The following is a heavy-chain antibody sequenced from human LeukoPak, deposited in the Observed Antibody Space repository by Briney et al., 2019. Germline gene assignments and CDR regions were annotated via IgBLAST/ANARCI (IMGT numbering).Heavy chain of an antibody. V-gene: IGHV4-59*01. Sequence: SETLSLTFSVSGGSISSYYWSWIRQPPWKGLEWVGYIYYSGTTSYNPSLESRVTISVDTSTNQFSLGLRSVSAAATAVYYCARVNNYWGQGILVTVSS. CDR1: GGSISSYY. CDR3: ARVNNY. D-gene: IGHD2/OR15-2a*01. CDR2: IYYSGTT. J-gene: IGHJ4*02.